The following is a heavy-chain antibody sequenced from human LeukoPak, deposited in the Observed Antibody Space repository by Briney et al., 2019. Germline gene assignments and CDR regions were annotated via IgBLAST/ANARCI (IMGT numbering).Heavy chain of an antibody. CDR1: GFTFSGYG. V-gene: IGHV3-30*02. CDR2: IRYDGSNK. CDR3: AKDSNYYYYMDV. Sequence: GGSLRLSCAASGFTFSGYGMHWVRQAPGKGLEWVAFIRYDGSNKYYADSVKGRFTISRDNSKNTLYLQMNSLRAEDTAVYYCAKDSNYYYYMDVWGKGTTVTVSS. J-gene: IGHJ6*03.